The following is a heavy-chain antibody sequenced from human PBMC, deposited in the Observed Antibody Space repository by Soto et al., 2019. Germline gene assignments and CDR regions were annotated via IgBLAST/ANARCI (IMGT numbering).Heavy chain of an antibody. J-gene: IGHJ4*02. Sequence: QVQLVQSGAEVQKPGSSVKVSCKASGGIFSTYAISWLRRAPGQGLEWMGGIIPIFGTPNYEQRFQGRVTIPADESTSTAYMELSRLRSEDTAVYYCARDRDDYGSGNYYNRIDFWGQGTLVTVSS. CDR1: GGIFSTYA. D-gene: IGHD3-10*01. V-gene: IGHV1-69*01. CDR3: ARDRDDYGSGNYYNRIDF. CDR2: IIPIFGTP.